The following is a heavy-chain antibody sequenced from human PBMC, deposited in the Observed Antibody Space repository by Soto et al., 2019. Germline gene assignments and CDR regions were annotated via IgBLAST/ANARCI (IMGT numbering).Heavy chain of an antibody. CDR3: AREAGYCSRTSCYRRAFDT. Sequence: EVQLVESGGDLVQPGGSLSLSCAASGFTFSGHWMHWVRQVPGKGLEWVSRINTDGGSSAYADSVKGRFTISRHNAKNTLYLQMNGLRAEDTAVYYCAREAGYCSRTSCYRRAFDTWGQGTTVTVSS. CDR2: INTDGGSS. V-gene: IGHV3-74*03. CDR1: GFTFSGHW. D-gene: IGHD2-2*01. J-gene: IGHJ3*02.